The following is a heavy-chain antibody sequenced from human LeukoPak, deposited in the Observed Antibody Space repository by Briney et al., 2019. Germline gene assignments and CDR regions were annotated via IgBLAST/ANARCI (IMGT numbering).Heavy chain of an antibody. J-gene: IGHJ4*02. D-gene: IGHD2-2*03. CDR2: INLRIGQF. CDR3: ARDPQYTFGYPTYDY. V-gene: IGHV1-2*02. Sequence: ASVKVSCKASGYTFTDYHLHWVRQDPGQGLEWMGDINLRIGQFKFAEKFQGRATMTRDPSISTLYMDLRGLTPDDTAMYYCARDPQYTFGYPTYDYWGQGTLVTVSS. CDR1: GYTFTDYH.